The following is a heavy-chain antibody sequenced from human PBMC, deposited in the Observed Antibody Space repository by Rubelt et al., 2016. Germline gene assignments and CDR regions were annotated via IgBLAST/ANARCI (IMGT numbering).Heavy chain of an antibody. V-gene: IGHV4-39*01. CDR1: GGSVSTDSHY. CDR2: IYYSGST. Sequence: QMQLQESGPGLVKPSETLSLTCTVSGGSVSTDSHYWGWIRQPPGKGLEWIGSIYYSGSTYYNPSLKSRVIISVDMSKNEFSLKLSPVTAADAASYYCARRGSGSYDQAWFDPWGQGTLVTVSS. J-gene: IGHJ5*02. D-gene: IGHD1-26*01. CDR3: ARRGSGSYDQAWFDP.